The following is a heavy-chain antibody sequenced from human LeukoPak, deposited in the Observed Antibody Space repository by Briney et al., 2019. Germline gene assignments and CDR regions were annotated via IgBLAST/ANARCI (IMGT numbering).Heavy chain of an antibody. CDR1: GFTFNSYA. V-gene: IGHV3-23*01. J-gene: IGHJ4*02. D-gene: IGHD6-13*01. Sequence: GGSLRLSCAASGFTFNSYAMSWVRQAPGKGLEWVSAISGSGGSTYYADSMKGRFTVSRDNSKNTLYLQMNSLRAEDTADYYCLGSNIAAVWGQGTLVTVSS. CDR3: LGSNIAAV. CDR2: ISGSGGST.